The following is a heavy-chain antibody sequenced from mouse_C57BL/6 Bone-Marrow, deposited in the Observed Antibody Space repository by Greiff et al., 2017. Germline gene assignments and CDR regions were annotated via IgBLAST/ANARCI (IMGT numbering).Heavy chain of an antibody. V-gene: IGHV1-62-2*01. CDR1: GYTFTEYT. J-gene: IGHJ1*03. CDR2: FYPGSGSI. Sequence: VQLQQSGAELVKPGASVKLSCKASGYTFTEYTIHWVKQRSGQGLEWIGWFYPGSGSIKYNEKFKDKATLTAEKSSSTVYMELSRLTSEDSAVYFCARHEGVYYDYDEEYFDVWGTGTTVTVSS. D-gene: IGHD2-4*01. CDR3: ARHEGVYYDYDEEYFDV.